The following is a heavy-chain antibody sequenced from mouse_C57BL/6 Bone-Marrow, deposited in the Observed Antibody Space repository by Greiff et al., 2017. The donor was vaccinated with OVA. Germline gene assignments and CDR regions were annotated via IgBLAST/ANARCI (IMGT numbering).Heavy chain of an antibody. CDR3: VRQGSSGYVMDY. D-gene: IGHD3-2*02. V-gene: IGHV10-1*01. Sequence: EVKLMESGGGLVQPKGSLKLSCAASGFSFNTYAMNWVRQAPGKGLEWVARIRSKSNNYATYYADSVKDRFTISRDDSESMLYLQMNNLKTEDTAMYYCVRQGSSGYVMDYWGQGTSVTVSS. J-gene: IGHJ4*01. CDR1: GFSFNTYA. CDR2: IRSKSNNYAT.